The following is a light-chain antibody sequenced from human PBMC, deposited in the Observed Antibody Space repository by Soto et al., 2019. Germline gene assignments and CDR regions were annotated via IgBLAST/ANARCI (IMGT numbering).Light chain of an antibody. CDR2: EVS. J-gene: IGKJ4*01. V-gene: IGKV2D-29*01. Sequence: DVVMTQTPISLSVTPGQPASISCESSQSLLHTDGKTYLYWYLQKPGQPPQILIYEVSNLFSGVPDRFSGSGSGTYFTLKTSRVEAEDVGVYYCMQSAQLPLTFGGGTKVEIK. CDR1: QSLLHTDGKTY. CDR3: MQSAQLPLT.